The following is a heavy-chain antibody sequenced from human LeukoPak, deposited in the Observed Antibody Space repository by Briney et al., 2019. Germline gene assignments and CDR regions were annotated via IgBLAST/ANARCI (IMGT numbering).Heavy chain of an antibody. D-gene: IGHD2-2*01. CDR3: ARDLGYIVVVSDAFDI. V-gene: IGHV3-33*08. J-gene: IGHJ3*02. CDR2: IWYDGSNK. Sequence: GGSLRLSCAASGFTFSNYAINWVRQAPGKGLEWVAVIWYDGSNKYYADSVKGRFTISRDNSKNTLYLQMNSLRAEDTAVYYCARDLGYIVVVSDAFDIWGQGTMVTVSS. CDR1: GFTFSNYA.